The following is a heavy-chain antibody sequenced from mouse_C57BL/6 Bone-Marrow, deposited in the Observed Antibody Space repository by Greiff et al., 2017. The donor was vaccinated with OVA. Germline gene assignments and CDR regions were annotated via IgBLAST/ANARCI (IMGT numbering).Heavy chain of an antibody. CDR1: GYTFTSYT. J-gene: IGHJ4*01. Sequence: QVQLQQSGAELARPGASVKMSCKASGYTFTSYTMHWVKQRPGQGLEWIGYINPSSGYTKYNQKFKDKATLTADKSSSTAYMQLSSLTSEDSAVYYCAREYYGSSYVEGYYAMDYWGQGTSVTVSS. D-gene: IGHD1-1*01. V-gene: IGHV1-4*01. CDR2: INPSSGYT. CDR3: AREYYGSSYVEGYYAMDY.